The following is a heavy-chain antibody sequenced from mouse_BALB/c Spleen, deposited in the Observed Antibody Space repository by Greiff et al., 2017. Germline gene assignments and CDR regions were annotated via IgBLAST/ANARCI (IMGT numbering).Heavy chain of an antibody. V-gene: IGHV1S16*01. D-gene: IGHD2-3*01. CDR2: INPSNGGT. Sequence: QVQLKQSDAELVKPGASVKISCKASGYTFTSYWMHWVKLRPGQGFEWIGEINPSNGGTNYNEKFKRKATLTVDKSSSTAYMQLSSLTSEDSAVYYCTISWLLREYYFDYWGQGTTLTVSS. J-gene: IGHJ2*01. CDR1: GYTFTSYW. CDR3: TISWLLREYYFDY.